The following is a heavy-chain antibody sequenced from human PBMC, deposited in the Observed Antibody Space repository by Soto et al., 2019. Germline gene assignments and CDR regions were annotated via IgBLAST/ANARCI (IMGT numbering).Heavy chain of an antibody. CDR3: AKDGNSITIFGVVIIEGLGMDV. D-gene: IGHD3-3*01. V-gene: IGHV3-30*18. CDR1: GFTFSSYG. J-gene: IGHJ6*02. CDR2: ISYDGSNK. Sequence: GGSLRLSCAASGFTFSSYGMHWVRQAPGKGLEWVAVISYDGSNKYYADSVKGRFTISRDNSKNTLYLQMNSLRAEDTAVYYCAKDGNSITIFGVVIIEGLGMDVWGQGTTVTVSS.